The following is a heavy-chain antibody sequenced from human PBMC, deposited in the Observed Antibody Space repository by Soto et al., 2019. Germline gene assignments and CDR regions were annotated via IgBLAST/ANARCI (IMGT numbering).Heavy chain of an antibody. CDR1: GFTFSSYW. CDR2: INSDGSST. J-gene: IGHJ6*02. Sequence: EVQLVESGGGLVQPGGSLRLSCAASGFTFSSYWMHWVRQAPGKGLVWVSRINSDGSSTSYADSVKGRFTISRDNAKNTLYLQMNSLRAEDTAVYYCARDMVGASGYEYYYYGMDVWGQGTTVTVS. V-gene: IGHV3-74*01. D-gene: IGHD5-12*01. CDR3: ARDMVGASGYEYYYYGMDV.